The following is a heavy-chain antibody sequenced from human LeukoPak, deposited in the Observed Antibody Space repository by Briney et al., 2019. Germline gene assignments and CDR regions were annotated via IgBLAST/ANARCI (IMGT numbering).Heavy chain of an antibody. J-gene: IGHJ4*02. Sequence: GGSLRLSCAAPGFTFSSYGMHWVRQAPGKGLEWVAVISYDGRNKYYADSVKGRFTISRDNSKNTLYLQMNSLRAEDTAVYYCAKVLWTMVRGAFDYWGQGTLVTVSS. D-gene: IGHD3-10*01. CDR1: GFTFSSYG. CDR3: AKVLWTMVRGAFDY. CDR2: ISYDGRNK. V-gene: IGHV3-30*18.